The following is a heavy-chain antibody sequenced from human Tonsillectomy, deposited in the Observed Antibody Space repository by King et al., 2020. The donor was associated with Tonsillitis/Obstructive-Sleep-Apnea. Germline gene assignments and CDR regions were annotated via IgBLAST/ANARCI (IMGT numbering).Heavy chain of an antibody. Sequence: VQLVESGGGLVQPGGSLRLSCAASEFTCSSYWMSWVRQAPGKGLEWVANIKQGGSEKYYVDSVKGRFTISRDNAKNSLYLQMNRLGAEDTAVYYCASEYCSVNSCFRIFDSWGQGTLVTVSS. CDR3: ASEYCSVNSCFRIFDS. J-gene: IGHJ4*02. CDR1: EFTCSSYW. V-gene: IGHV3-7*04. D-gene: IGHD2-15*01. CDR2: IKQGGSEK.